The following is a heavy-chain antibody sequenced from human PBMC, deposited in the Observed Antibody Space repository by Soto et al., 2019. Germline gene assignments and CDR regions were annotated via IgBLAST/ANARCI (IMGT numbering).Heavy chain of an antibody. V-gene: IGHV3-7*03. CDR3: AREGSSGWYWYFDL. D-gene: IGHD6-19*01. CDR2: IKQDGSEK. Sequence: EVQLVESGGGLVQPGGSLRLSCAASGFTFSSYWMSWVRQAPGKGLEWVANIKQDGSEKYYVDSVKGRFTISRDNAKNSLSLQMNSLRAEDTAVYYCAREGSSGWYWYFDLWGRGTLVTVSS. J-gene: IGHJ2*01. CDR1: GFTFSSYW.